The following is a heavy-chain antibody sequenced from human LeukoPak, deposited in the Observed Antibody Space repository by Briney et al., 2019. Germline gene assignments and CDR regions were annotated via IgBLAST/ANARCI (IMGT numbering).Heavy chain of an antibody. V-gene: IGHV4-4*07. CDR2: IYSSGNT. Sequence: SETLSLTCTVSGGSISSYYWSWIRQPAGKGLEWIGRIYSSGNTNYSPSLKSRVTMSVDTSKNQLSLKLSSVTAADTAVYYCARGNYGSGSYYVVDFDYWGQGTLVTVSS. J-gene: IGHJ4*02. CDR1: GGSISSYY. CDR3: ARGNYGSGSYYVVDFDY. D-gene: IGHD3-10*01.